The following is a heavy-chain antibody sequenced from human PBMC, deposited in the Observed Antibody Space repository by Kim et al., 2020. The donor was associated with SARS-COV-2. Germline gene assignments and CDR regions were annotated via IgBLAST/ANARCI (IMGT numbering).Heavy chain of an antibody. CDR3: ARGGYGSGWPQVYYGMDV. Sequence: GGSLRLSCAASGFTFSSYSMNWVRQAPGKGLEWVSSISSSSSYIYYADSVKGRFTISRDNAKNSLYLQMNSLRAEDTAVYYCARGGYGSGWPQVYYGMDVWGQGTTVTVSS. J-gene: IGHJ6*02. CDR2: ISSSSSYI. V-gene: IGHV3-21*01. D-gene: IGHD6-19*01. CDR1: GFTFSSYS.